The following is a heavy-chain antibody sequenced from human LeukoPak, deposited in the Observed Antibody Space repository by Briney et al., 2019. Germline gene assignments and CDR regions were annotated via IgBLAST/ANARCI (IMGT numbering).Heavy chain of an antibody. Sequence: EASVKVSCKASGYTFTGYYMHWVRQAPGQGLEWMGWINPNSGGTNYAQKFQGRVTMTRDTSISTAYMELSRLRSDDTAVYYCARDQGPLRFGESISPTFDYWGQGTLVTVSS. CDR1: GYTFTGYY. J-gene: IGHJ4*02. V-gene: IGHV1-2*02. CDR2: INPNSGGT. D-gene: IGHD3-10*01. CDR3: ARDQGPLRFGESISPTFDY.